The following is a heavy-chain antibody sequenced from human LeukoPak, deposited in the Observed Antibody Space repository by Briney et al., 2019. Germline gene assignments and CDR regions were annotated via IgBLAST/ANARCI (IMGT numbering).Heavy chain of an antibody. CDR3: ARDHLKTTDLNWFDP. CDR1: GFTFSSYA. CDR2: ISYDGSNK. V-gene: IGHV3-30-3*01. Sequence: GGSLRLSCAASGFTFSSYAMSWVRQAPGKGLEWVAVISYDGSNKYYADSVKGRFTISRDNSKNTLYLQMNSLRAEDTAVYYCARDHLKTTDLNWFDPWGQGTLVTVSS. J-gene: IGHJ5*02. D-gene: IGHD4-17*01.